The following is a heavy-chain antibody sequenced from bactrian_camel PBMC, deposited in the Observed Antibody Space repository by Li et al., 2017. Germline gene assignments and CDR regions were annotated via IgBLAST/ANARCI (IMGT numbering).Heavy chain of an antibody. D-gene: IGHD2*01. V-gene: IGHV3-2*01. CDR2: IYGCGGDT. Sequence: QLVEFGGGLVQPGGSLRLSCAASGFTFSTAYMSWVRQAPGMGLEWVPRIYGCGGDTVYADSVKGRFAISRDNTKNTVYLQMNSLTSEDTALYYCAREWDTSYTDWGQGTQVTVS. J-gene: IGHJ4*01. CDR3: AREWDTSYTD. CDR1: GFTFSTAY.